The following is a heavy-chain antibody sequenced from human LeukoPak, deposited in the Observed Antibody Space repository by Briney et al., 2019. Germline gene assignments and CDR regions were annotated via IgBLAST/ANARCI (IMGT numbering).Heavy chain of an antibody. D-gene: IGHD1-7*01. J-gene: IGHJ4*02. V-gene: IGHV4-4*09. CDR3: ARSNWNYPFDY. Sequence: PSETLSLTCTVPGGSISSYYWSWIRQPPGKGLEWIGYIYTSGSTNYNPSLKSRVTISVDTSKNQFSLKLSSVTAADTAVYYCARSNWNYPFDYWGQGTLVTVSS. CDR1: GGSISSYY. CDR2: IYTSGST.